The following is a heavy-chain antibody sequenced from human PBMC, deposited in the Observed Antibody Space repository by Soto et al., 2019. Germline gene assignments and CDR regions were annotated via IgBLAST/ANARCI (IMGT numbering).Heavy chain of an antibody. CDR2: IIPIFGTA. J-gene: IGHJ5*02. V-gene: IGHV1-69*13. CDR3: ARVPYNWFDP. Sequence: SVKVSGKASGGTFSSYAISWVRQAPGQGLEWMGGIIPIFGTANYAQKFQGRVTITADESTSTAYMELSSLRSEDTAVYYCARVPYNWFDPWGQGTLVTVSS. CDR1: GGTFSSYA.